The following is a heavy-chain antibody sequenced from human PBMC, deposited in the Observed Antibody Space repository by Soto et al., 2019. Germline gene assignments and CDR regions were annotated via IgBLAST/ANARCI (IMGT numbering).Heavy chain of an antibody. CDR2: INPNSGGT. D-gene: IGHD3-22*01. J-gene: IGHJ4*02. CDR3: ARSGPGYYYDSSGYYVY. CDR1: GYTFTGYH. V-gene: IGHV1-2*02. Sequence: ASVKVSCKASGYTFTGYHMHWVRQAPGQGLEWMGWINPNSGGTNYAQKFQGRVTMTRDTSISTAYMELSRLRSDDTAVYYCARSGPGYYYDSSGYYVYWGQGTLVTVSS.